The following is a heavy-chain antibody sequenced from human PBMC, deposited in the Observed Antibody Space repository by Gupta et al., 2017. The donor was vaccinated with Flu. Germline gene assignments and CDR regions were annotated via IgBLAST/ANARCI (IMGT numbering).Heavy chain of an antibody. J-gene: IGHJ4*02. CDR3: ARDSGGTPTNASFGVFIYGFDY. V-gene: IGHV3-48*03. CDR2: ISRSGSPI. Sequence: WVSYISRSGSPIYYADSVKGRFTISRDNAKNSLYLQMNSLRAEDTAVYYCARDSGGTPTNASFGVFIYGFDYWGRGTPVTVSS. D-gene: IGHD3-3*01.